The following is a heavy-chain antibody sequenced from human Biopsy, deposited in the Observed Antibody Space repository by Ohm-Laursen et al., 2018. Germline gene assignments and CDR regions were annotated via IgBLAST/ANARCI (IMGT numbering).Heavy chain of an antibody. J-gene: IGHJ2*01. CDR1: GGSISSYY. V-gene: IGHV4-59*08. CDR2: IYYTGST. Sequence: SETLSLTCTVSGGSISSYYWGWIRQPPGKGLEWIGYIYYTGSTNYNPSRKSRVTISVDTSMNHLSLRLTSVTAADTAVYYCARHAPSYSGSYWRYFDLWGRGTLVTVSS. D-gene: IGHD1-26*01. CDR3: ARHAPSYSGSYWRYFDL.